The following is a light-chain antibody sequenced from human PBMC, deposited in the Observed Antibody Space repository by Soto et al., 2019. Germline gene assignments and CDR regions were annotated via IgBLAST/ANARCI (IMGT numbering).Light chain of an antibody. Sequence: EIVMTQSPATLSVSPGERATLSCRASQSVNSNLAWYQQKPGQAPRLLIYRASTRATGIPARFSGSGSGTDFTLTISDVQPEDFALYYCHQRQSWPRTFGQGTKVDIK. CDR2: RAS. J-gene: IGKJ1*01. V-gene: IGKV3-15*01. CDR1: QSVNSN. CDR3: HQRQSWPRT.